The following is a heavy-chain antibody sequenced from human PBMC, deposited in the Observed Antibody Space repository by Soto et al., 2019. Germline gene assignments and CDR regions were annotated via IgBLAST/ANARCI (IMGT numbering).Heavy chain of an antibody. CDR3: ARDASLDMGYSGYDYTDY. CDR2: ISSCSSTI. D-gene: IGHD5-12*01. CDR1: GFTFSSYS. J-gene: IGHJ4*02. Sequence: EVQLVESGGGLVQPGGSLRLSCAASGFTFSSYSMNWVRQAPGKGLEWVSYISSCSSTIYYADSVKGRFTISRDNAKNSLYLQMNSLRDEDTAVYYCARDASLDMGYSGYDYTDYWGQGTLVTVSS. V-gene: IGHV3-48*02.